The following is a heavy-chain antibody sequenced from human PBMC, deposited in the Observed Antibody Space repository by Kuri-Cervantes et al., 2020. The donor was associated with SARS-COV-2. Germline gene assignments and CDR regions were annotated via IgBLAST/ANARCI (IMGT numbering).Heavy chain of an antibody. CDR2: IYSGGST. V-gene: IGHV3-53*05. CDR1: GFTVSSNY. Sequence: GGSLRLSCAASGFTVSSNYMSWVRQAPGKGLEWVSVIYSGGSTYYADSVKGRFTISRDNSKNTLYLQMNSLRAEDTAVYYCAREADIAAAERYYYYYYGMDVWGQGTTVTVSS. CDR3: AREADIAAAERYYYYYYGMDV. D-gene: IGHD6-13*01. J-gene: IGHJ6*02.